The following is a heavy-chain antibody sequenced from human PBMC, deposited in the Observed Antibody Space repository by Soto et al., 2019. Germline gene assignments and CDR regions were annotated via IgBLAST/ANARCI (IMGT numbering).Heavy chain of an antibody. CDR1: GYSFTSYW. CDR2: IDPSDSYT. CDR3: ARQNSSGYVVGMDV. V-gene: IGHV5-10-1*01. J-gene: IGHJ6*02. Sequence: GESLKISCQASGYSFTSYWISWVRQMPGKGLEWMGRIDPSDSYTNYSPSFQGHVTISADKSISTAYLQWSSLKASDTAMYYCARQNSSGYVVGMDVWGQGTTVTVSS. D-gene: IGHD3-22*01.